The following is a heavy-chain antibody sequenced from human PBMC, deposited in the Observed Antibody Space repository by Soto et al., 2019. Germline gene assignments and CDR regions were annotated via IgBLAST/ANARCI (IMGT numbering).Heavy chain of an antibody. Sequence: PGESLKISWKGSGYSLTSYWSGWVLQMPGKGLEWMGIIYPGDSDTRYSPSFQGQVTISADKSISTAYLQWSSLKASDTAMYYCARHGLEVYYDSSGYVLDYSGQGTLVTVSS. V-gene: IGHV5-51*01. CDR2: IYPGDSDT. CDR1: GYSLTSYW. D-gene: IGHD3-22*01. CDR3: ARHGLEVYYDSSGYVLDY. J-gene: IGHJ4*02.